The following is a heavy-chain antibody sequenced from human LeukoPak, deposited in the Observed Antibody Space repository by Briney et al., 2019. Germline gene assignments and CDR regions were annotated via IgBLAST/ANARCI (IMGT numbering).Heavy chain of an antibody. CDR1: GFTFSGSA. V-gene: IGHV3-73*01. Sequence: GGSLRLSCAASGFTFSGSAMHWVRQASGKGLEWVGRIRGKPNSYATVYAASVQGRFTISRDNAKDSLYLQMNSLRAEDTAMYYCARFPTGFDYWGQGTLVTVSS. D-gene: IGHD4-17*01. J-gene: IGHJ4*02. CDR3: ARFPTGFDY. CDR2: IRGKPNSYAT.